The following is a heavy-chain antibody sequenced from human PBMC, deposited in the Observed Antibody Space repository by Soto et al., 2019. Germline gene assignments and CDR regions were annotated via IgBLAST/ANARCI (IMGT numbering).Heavy chain of an antibody. CDR2: IIPIFGTA. CDR1: GGTFSSYA. Sequence: QVQLVPSGAEVKKPGSSVKVSCTASGGTFSSYAISWVRQAPGQGLEWMGGIIPIFGTANYAQKFQGRVTITADKSTSTASMELSSLRCEDTAVYYCARELRKQLVPAAFDIWGQGTMVTVSS. CDR3: ARELRKQLVPAAFDI. D-gene: IGHD6-6*01. J-gene: IGHJ3*02. V-gene: IGHV1-69*06.